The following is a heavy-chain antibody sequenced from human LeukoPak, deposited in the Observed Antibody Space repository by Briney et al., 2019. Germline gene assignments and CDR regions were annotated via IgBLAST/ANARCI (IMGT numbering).Heavy chain of an antibody. CDR2: INHSGST. J-gene: IGHJ5*02. D-gene: IGHD4-17*01. CDR1: GGSFSGYY. Sequence: SETLSLTCAVYGGSFSGYYWSWIRQPPGKGLEWIGEINHSGSTNYNPSLKSRVTISVDTSKNQFSLKLSSVTAADTAVYYCARAPGHYGDQGRFDPWGQGTLGNVSS. CDR3: ARAPGHYGDQGRFDP. V-gene: IGHV4-34*01.